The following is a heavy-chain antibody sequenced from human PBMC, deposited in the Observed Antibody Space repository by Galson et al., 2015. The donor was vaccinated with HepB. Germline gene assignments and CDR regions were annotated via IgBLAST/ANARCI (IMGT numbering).Heavy chain of an antibody. CDR3: ARHMRGSGSNTLSGAFDI. CDR2: IYPGDSDT. Sequence: QSGAEVKKPGESLKISCKGSGYSFTSYWIGWVRQMPGKGLEWMGIIYPGDSDTRYSPSFQGQVTISADKSISTAYLQWSSLKASDTAMYYCARHMRGSGSNTLSGAFDIWGQGTMVTVSS. CDR1: GYSFTSYW. D-gene: IGHD3-10*01. V-gene: IGHV5-51*01. J-gene: IGHJ3*02.